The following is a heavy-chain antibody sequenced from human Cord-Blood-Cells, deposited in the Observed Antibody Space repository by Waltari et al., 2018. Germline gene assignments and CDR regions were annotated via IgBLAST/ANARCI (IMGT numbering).Heavy chain of an antibody. V-gene: IGHV1-69*15. CDR1: GGTFSSYA. J-gene: IGHJ1*01. CDR2: SIPSLGKA. CDR3: ARCWNYCEYFQH. Sequence: QVQLVQSGAEVKKPGSSVKVSCKASGGTFSSYAISWVRQAPGQGLEWMGRSIPSLGKANYAQKFRGRVTITADESTSTAYMELSSLRSEDTAVYYCARCWNYCEYFQHWGQGTLVTVSS. D-gene: IGHD1-7*01.